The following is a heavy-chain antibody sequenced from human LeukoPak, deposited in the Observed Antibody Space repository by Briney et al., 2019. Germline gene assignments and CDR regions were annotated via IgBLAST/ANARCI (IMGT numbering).Heavy chain of an antibody. Sequence: GGSLRLSCAASGFTFSSYGMHWVRQAPGKGLEWVAVISYDGSNKYYADSVKGRFTISRDNSKNTLYPQMNSLRAEDTAVYYCASEGIAAAADIWGQGTMVTVSS. CDR1: GFTFSSYG. V-gene: IGHV3-30*03. CDR2: ISYDGSNK. CDR3: ASEGIAAAADI. D-gene: IGHD6-13*01. J-gene: IGHJ3*02.